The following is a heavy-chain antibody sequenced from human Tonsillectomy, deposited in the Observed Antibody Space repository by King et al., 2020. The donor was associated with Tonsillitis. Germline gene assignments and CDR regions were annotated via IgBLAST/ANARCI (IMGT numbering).Heavy chain of an antibody. J-gene: IGHJ4*02. V-gene: IGHV4-59*08. D-gene: IGHD5-12*01. Sequence: QLQESGPGLVKPSETLSLTCTVSGGSISNSYWSWIRPPPGKGLEWIGYIYYSGSTNYNPSLMSRVTISVDTSKNQFSLKLSSVTAADTAVYYCARHSRSIVTTDFDYWGQGTLVTVSS. CDR1: GGSISNSY. CDR3: ARHSRSIVTTDFDY. CDR2: IYYSGST.